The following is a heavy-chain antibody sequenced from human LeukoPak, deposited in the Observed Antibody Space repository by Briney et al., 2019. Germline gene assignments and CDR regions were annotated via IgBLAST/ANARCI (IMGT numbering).Heavy chain of an antibody. J-gene: IGHJ4*02. V-gene: IGHV4-34*01. Sequence: SETLSLTCAVYGGSFSGYYWSWIRQPPGKGLEWIGEINHSGSTNYNPSLKSRVTISVDTSKNQFSLKLSPVTAADTAVYYCARGPIVGAPEDYWGQGTLVTVSS. D-gene: IGHD1-26*01. CDR2: INHSGST. CDR3: ARGPIVGAPEDY. CDR1: GGSFSGYY.